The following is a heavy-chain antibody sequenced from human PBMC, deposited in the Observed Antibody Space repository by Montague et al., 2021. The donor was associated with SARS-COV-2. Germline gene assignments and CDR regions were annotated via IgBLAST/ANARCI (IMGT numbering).Heavy chain of an antibody. D-gene: IGHD2-2*01. V-gene: IGHV4-59*01. CDR2: VFQSGYT. CDR1: GDSISSYY. CDR3: AREGATAQYLDY. Sequence: SETLSLTCTVSGDSISSYYWTWIRQPPGRGLEWIGYVFQSGYTNSNRSLKGRVTISVDTSRNQFYLKLSSVTAADTAVYYCAREGATAQYLDYWGHGTLVTVSS. J-gene: IGHJ4*01.